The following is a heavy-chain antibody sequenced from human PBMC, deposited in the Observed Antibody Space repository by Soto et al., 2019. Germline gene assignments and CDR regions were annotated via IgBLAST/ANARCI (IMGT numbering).Heavy chain of an antibody. J-gene: IGHJ1*01. CDR3: ATGGERDYYDHRCWR. Sequence: QVQLVQSGAEVKKPGSSVKVSCKASGGTFSNYALDWVRQAPGQGLEWMGGIIPIFGTVRHAQNFQGRVTITADESTATAYMELSILRYEDTAMYYCATGGERDYYDHRCWRWGQGTLVTVSS. CDR1: GGTFSNYA. V-gene: IGHV1-69*12. D-gene: IGHD3-22*01. CDR2: IIPIFGTV.